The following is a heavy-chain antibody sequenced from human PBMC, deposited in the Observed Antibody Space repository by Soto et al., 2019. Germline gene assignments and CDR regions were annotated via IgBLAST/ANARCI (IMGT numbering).Heavy chain of an antibody. D-gene: IGHD2-15*01. CDR3: ARGPNGYCSGGSCLIDY. CDR2: INPNSGGT. J-gene: IGHJ4*02. V-gene: IGHV1-2*04. Sequence: ASVKVSCKASGYTFTGYYMHWVRQAPGQGLEWMGWINPNSGGTNYAQKFQGWVTMTRDTSISTAYMELSRLRSDDTAVYYCARGPNGYCSGGSCLIDYWGQGTLVTVSS. CDR1: GYTFTGYY.